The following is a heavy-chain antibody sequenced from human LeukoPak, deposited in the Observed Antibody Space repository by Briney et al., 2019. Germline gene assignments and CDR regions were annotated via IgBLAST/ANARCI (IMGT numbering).Heavy chain of an antibody. CDR1: GFTFSSYA. CDR3: ARETHSSSWYFYFDY. D-gene: IGHD6-13*01. V-gene: IGHV3-30*04. CDR2: ISYDGSNK. Sequence: GRSLRLSCAASGFTFSSYAMHWVRQAPGKGLEWVAVISYDGSNKYYADSMKGRFTISRDNSKNTLYLQMNSLRAEDTAVYYCARETHSSSWYFYFDYWGQGTLVTVSS. J-gene: IGHJ4*02.